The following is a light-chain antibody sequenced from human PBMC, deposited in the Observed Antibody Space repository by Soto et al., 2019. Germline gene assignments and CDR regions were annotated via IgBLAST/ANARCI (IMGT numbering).Light chain of an antibody. CDR2: LGS. CDR1: QSLLHSNGYNY. CDR3: MQRLQTPWT. J-gene: IGKJ1*01. Sequence: DIVMTQSPLSLPVTPGEPASISCRSSQSLLHSNGYNYLDWYLQKPGQSPQLLISLGSNRASGVPDRFSGSGSGTDFTLKISRVEAEDVGVYYCMQRLQTPWTFGQGTKVDIK. V-gene: IGKV2-28*01.